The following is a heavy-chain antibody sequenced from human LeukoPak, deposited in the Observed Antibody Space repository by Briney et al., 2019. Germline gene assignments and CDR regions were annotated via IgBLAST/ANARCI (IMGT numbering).Heavy chain of an antibody. V-gene: IGHV1-24*01. J-gene: IGHJ3*02. CDR1: GYTLTELS. D-gene: IGHD2-15*01. CDR2: FDPDDGET. Sequence: ASVKLSCTVSGYTLTELSMHWVRQAPGKGLEWMGGFDPDDGETIYAQKFQGRVTMTEDTSTDPAYMECGSLRSEGRAVYYGAIANAVAATHLVFDIWGQGTMVSLPS. CDR3: AIANAVAATHLVFDI.